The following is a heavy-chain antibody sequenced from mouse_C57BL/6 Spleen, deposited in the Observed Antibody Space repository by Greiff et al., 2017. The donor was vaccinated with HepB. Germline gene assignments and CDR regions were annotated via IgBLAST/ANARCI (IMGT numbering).Heavy chain of an antibody. CDR1: GFTFSDYY. J-gene: IGHJ4*01. CDR3: ARDYMDY. CDR2: INYDGSST. Sequence: VQLKESEGGLVQPGSSMKLSCTASGFTFSDYYMAWVRQVPEKGLEWVANINYDGSSTYYLDSLKSRFIISRDNAKNILYLQMSSLKSEDTATYYCARDYMDYWGQGTSVTVSS. V-gene: IGHV5-16*01.